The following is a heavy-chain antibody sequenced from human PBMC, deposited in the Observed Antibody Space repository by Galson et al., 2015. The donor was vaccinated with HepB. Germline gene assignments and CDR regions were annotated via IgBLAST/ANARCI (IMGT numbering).Heavy chain of an antibody. Sequence: SLRLSCAASGFTFSSYAMHWVRQAPGKGLEWVAVISYDGSNKYYADSVKGRFTISRDNSKNTLYLQMNSLRAEDTAVYYCARDLPYYYDSSGYGSPPDYWGQGTLVTVSS. D-gene: IGHD3-22*01. CDR2: ISYDGSNK. V-gene: IGHV3-30-3*01. CDR1: GFTFSSYA. CDR3: ARDLPYYYDSSGYGSPPDY. J-gene: IGHJ4*02.